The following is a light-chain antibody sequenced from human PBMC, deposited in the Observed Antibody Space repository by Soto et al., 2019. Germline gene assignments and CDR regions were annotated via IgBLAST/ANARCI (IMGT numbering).Light chain of an antibody. V-gene: IGLV2-14*01. CDR2: DVS. CDR1: SSDVGGYNY. J-gene: IGLJ1*01. CDR3: QVWDSSSDHHV. Sequence: QSALTQPASVSGSPGQSITISCTGTSSDVGGYNYVSWYQQHPGKAPKLMIYDVSNRPSGVSNRFSGSKSGNTATLTISRVEAGDEADYYCQVWDSSSDHHVFGTGTKLTVL.